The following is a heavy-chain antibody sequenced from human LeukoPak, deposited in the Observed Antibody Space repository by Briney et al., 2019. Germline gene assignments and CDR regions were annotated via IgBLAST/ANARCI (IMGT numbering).Heavy chain of an antibody. CDR3: ARGSTYYYDSSGYYYGY. Sequence: GASVKVSXKASGYTFTSYDINWVRQATGQGLEWMGWMNPNSGNTGYAQKFQGRVTMTRNTSISTAYMELSSLRSEDTAVYYCARGSTYYYDSSGYYYGYWGQGTLVTVSS. J-gene: IGHJ4*02. CDR2: MNPNSGNT. D-gene: IGHD3-22*01. V-gene: IGHV1-8*01. CDR1: GYTFTSYD.